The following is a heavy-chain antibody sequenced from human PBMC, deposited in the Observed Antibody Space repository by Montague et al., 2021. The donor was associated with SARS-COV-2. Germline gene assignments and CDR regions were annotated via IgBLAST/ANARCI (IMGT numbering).Heavy chain of an antibody. CDR1: GGSISNYY. V-gene: IGHV4-59*01. D-gene: IGHD3-10*01. CDR3: ARDPNYYYTSGSRGNLFDP. CDR2: IYYSGST. J-gene: IGHJ5*02. Sequence: SETLSLTCTVSGGSISNYYWSWIRQPPGKGLEWIGYIYYSGSTNYNPSLKSRVTISVDTSKNQFSLKLSSVTAADTAVYYCARDPNYYYTSGSRGNLFDPWGQGTLVTVSS.